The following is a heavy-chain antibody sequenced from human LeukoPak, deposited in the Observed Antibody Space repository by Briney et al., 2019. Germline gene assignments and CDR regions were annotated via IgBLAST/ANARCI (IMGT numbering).Heavy chain of an antibody. CDR2: FSGSGGST. D-gene: IGHD6-13*01. CDR3: AKGTWQQLVYVYFQH. V-gene: IGHV3-23*01. J-gene: IGHJ1*01. CDR1: GFPFSSYA. Sequence: PGGSLDLSCAAPGFPFSSYAMSWVRQAPGKGLEGVSAFSGSGGSTYYADSVKGRFTISRDNSKNTLYLQMNSLRAEDTAVYYCAKGTWQQLVYVYFQHWGQGTLVTVSS.